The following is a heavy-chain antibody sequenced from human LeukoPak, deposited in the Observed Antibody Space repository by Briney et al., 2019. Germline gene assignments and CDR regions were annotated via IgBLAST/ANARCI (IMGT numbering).Heavy chain of an antibody. J-gene: IGHJ6*02. Sequence: GGSLRLSCAASGFTFSNYNFYWVRQAPGKGLEWVSSISSTSSYIYYADSVKGRFTISRDNAKNSLYLQMNSLRAEDTAVYYCARALWSGPVYYGMDVWGQGTTVAVSS. CDR2: ISSTSSYI. CDR3: ARALWSGPVYYGMDV. V-gene: IGHV3-21*06. CDR1: GFTFSNYN. D-gene: IGHD3-10*01.